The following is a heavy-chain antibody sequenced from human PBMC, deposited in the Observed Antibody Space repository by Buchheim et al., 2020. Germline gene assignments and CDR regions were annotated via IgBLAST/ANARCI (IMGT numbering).Heavy chain of an antibody. J-gene: IGHJ4*02. CDR2: INPSGGAT. V-gene: IGHV1-46*01. Sequence: QVQLVQSGAEVKKPGASVKVSCRASGYTFTSYYLHWVRQAPGQGLEWMGVINPSGGATDYAQRFRGRVTMTRDTSTSTFYMELSSLGSEDTAVYYCARDGVDIGSDYWGQGTL. CDR3: ARDGVDIGSDY. CDR1: GYTFTSYY. D-gene: IGHD2-15*01.